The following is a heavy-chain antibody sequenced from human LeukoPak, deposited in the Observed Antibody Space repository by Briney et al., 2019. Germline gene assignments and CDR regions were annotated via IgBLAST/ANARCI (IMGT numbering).Heavy chain of an antibody. CDR3: ARAWGPYPYFDY. CDR1: GFTVSNMY. J-gene: IGHJ4*02. CDR2: IYSGGST. Sequence: QSGGSLRLSCAASGFTVSNMYMSWVRQAPGKGLEWVSVIYSGGSTHYVDSVKGRFTISRDNSKKTLYIQMNSLRAEDTAVYYCARAWGPYPYFDYWGQGTLVTVSS. D-gene: IGHD3-16*01. V-gene: IGHV3-66*01.